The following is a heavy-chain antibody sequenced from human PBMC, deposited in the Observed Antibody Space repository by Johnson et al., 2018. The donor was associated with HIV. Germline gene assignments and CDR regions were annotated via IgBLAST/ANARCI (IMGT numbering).Heavy chain of an antibody. D-gene: IGHD1-1*01. CDR1: GFTFNTHT. J-gene: IGHJ3*02. Sequence: QVQLVESGGGVVQPGRSLRLSCAASGFTFNTHTMHWVRQIPGKGLECVAFISYDGANKDYADSVKGRFTISRDNAKNSLYLQMNSLRAEDTAVYYCARETRRYNWNVDGSSFDIWGQGTMVTVSS. CDR2: ISYDGANK. CDR3: ARETRRYNWNVDGSSFDI. V-gene: IGHV3-30-3*01.